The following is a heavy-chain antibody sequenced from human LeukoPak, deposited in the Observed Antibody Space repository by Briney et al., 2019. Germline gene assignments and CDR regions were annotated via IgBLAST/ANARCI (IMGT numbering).Heavy chain of an antibody. CDR3: ARDTRYCSSTSCWI. Sequence: GASVKVSCKASGYTFTGYYMHWVRQAPGQGLEWMGWINPNSGGTNYAQKFQGRVTMTRDTSISTAYMELSRLRFDDTAVYYCARDTRYCSSTSCWIWGQGTLVTVSS. J-gene: IGHJ4*02. D-gene: IGHD2-2*01. CDR1: GYTFTGYY. V-gene: IGHV1-2*02. CDR2: INPNSGGT.